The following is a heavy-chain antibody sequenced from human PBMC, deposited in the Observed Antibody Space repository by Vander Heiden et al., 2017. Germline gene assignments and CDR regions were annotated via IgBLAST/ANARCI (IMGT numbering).Heavy chain of an antibody. CDR2: MSNSGDST. V-gene: IGHV3-23*01. CDR3: ATGIYGDYRYWYFDR. J-gene: IGHJ2*01. D-gene: IGHD4-17*01. Sequence: EEQLLESGGGVVQPGGSLRLSCVASGVTFKHYAVNWVRQAPGKGLEWVSGMSNSGDSTYYADSLKGRFTISRDNSKNTLYLQMNSLRAEDTAVYYCATGIYGDYRYWYFDRWGRGTLVTVSS. CDR1: GVTFKHYA.